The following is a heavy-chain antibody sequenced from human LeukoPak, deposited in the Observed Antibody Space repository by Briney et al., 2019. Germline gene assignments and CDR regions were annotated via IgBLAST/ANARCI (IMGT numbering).Heavy chain of an antibody. D-gene: IGHD2-2*01. J-gene: IGHJ5*02. V-gene: IGHV1-69*04. CDR1: GCNFSSYA. CDR2: IIPILGIA. Sequence: SSVKLSCKASGCNFSSYAISWVRQAPGQGLEWMGRIIPILGIANYAQKFQGRVTITADKSTSTAYMELSSLRSEDTAVYYCARDQSDGVPAPGPFDPWGQGTLVTVSS. CDR3: ARDQSDGVPAPGPFDP.